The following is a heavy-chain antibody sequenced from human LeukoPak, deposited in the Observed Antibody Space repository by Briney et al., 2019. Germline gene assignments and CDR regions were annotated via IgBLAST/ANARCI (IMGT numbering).Heavy chain of an antibody. CDR3: ARGKSTMIVVVPVDY. D-gene: IGHD3-22*01. V-gene: IGHV1-18*01. CDR1: GYTFTSHG. CDR2: ISAYNGNT. J-gene: IGHJ4*02. Sequence: ASVKVSCKASGYTFTSHGISWVRQAPGQGLEWMGWISAYNGNTNYAQKLQGRVTMTTDTSTSTAYMELRSLRSDDTAVYYCARGKSTMIVVVPVDYWGQGTLVAVSS.